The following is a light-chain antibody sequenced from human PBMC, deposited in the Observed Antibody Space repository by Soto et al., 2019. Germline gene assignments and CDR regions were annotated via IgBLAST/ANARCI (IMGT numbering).Light chain of an antibody. CDR2: GIS. V-gene: IGKV3-20*01. CDR3: QQYHNSRT. Sequence: IVLTQSPSPLSMSPGERATISSRASQRVDRRSLAWYQQKPGQAPRLLISGISNRATGIPDRFSGSGSGADFTFTISRLEPEDFAVYYCQQYHNSRTFGQGTKVDI. J-gene: IGKJ1*01. CDR1: QRVDRRS.